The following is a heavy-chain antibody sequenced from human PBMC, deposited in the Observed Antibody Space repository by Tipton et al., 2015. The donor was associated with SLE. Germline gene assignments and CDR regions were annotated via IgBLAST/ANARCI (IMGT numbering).Heavy chain of an antibody. CDR2: IDHSGCT. V-gene: IGHV4-34*01. Sequence: LRLSCAVYGGSFSGFYWNWIRQPPGKGLEWIGEIDHSGCTNYNPSLKSRVTISLDTSKNQFSLKLSSVTAADTAVYYCARGLMVRGVKVDYWGQGTLVTVSS. D-gene: IGHD3-10*01. J-gene: IGHJ4*02. CDR3: ARGLMVRGVKVDY. CDR1: GGSFSGFY.